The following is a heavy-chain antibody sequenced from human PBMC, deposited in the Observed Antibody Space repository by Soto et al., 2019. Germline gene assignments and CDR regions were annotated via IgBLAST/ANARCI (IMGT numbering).Heavy chain of an antibody. CDR3: AHSRCGGDCLQSYSSHYYYGMDV. D-gene: IGHD2-21*02. CDR1: GFSLSTSGVG. Sequence: QITLKEFGTTLVRPTQTLTLTCTFSGFSLSTSGVGVGSIPQPPGKALEWLALIYWDDDQRYSPSLKSRLTIPKDTSKNQVVLTMTNVDPVDTARYYCAHSRCGGDCLQSYSSHYYYGMDVWGQGTTVTVSS. CDR2: IYWDDDQ. J-gene: IGHJ6*02. V-gene: IGHV2-5*02.